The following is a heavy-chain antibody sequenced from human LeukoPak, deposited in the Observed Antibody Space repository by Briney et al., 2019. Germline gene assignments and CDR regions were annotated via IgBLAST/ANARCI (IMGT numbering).Heavy chain of an antibody. V-gene: IGHV4-59*08. CDR2: IYYSGSN. Sequence: PSETLSLTCTVSGGSIRSYYWSWLRQPPGKGVEGMGYIYYSGSNNYNPSLKSRVTISVDTSKNQFSLKLSSVTAADTAVYYCARHGFYSNYVDYWGQGTLVTVSS. CDR3: ARHGFYSNYVDY. J-gene: IGHJ4*02. CDR1: GGSIRSYY. D-gene: IGHD4-11*01.